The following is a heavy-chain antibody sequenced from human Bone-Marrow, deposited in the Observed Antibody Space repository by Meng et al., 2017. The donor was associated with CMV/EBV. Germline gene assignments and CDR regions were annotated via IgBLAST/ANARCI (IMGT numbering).Heavy chain of an antibody. J-gene: IGHJ5*02. CDR2: INPNSGGT. V-gene: IGHV1-2*02. CDR3: ARGATGYSSLNWFDP. CDR1: GYTFTGYY. Sequence: ASVKVSCKASGYTFTGYYMHWVRQAPGQGLEWMGWINPNSGGTNYAQKFQGRVTMTRDTSISTAYMELSRLRSDDTAVYYCARGATGYSSLNWFDPWGQGTLATVSS. D-gene: IGHD6-13*01.